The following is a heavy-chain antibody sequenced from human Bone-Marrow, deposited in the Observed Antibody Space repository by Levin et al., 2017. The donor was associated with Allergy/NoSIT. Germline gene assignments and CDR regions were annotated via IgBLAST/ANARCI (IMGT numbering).Heavy chain of an antibody. V-gene: IGHV3-21*04. J-gene: IGHJ6*02. D-gene: IGHD3-9*01. CDR1: GFNFSIYG. Sequence: PGGSLRLSCAASGFNFSIYGMNWVRQAPGQGLELVSSISSSSSNIYHADPLKGRFTISRDNAKNSLYLQMKSLRAEDTAVYYCARDRTNGILTNYGLDVWGQGTTVTVSS. CDR2: ISSSSSNI. CDR3: ARDRTNGILTNYGLDV.